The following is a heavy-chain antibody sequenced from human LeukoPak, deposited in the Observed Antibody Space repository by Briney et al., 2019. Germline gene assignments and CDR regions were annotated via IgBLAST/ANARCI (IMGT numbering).Heavy chain of an antibody. CDR2: ISPSGGST. CDR3: ARGGQPLDYYYYYYMDV. CDR1: GYTFTSNY. Sequence: ASVKVSCKAFGYTFTSNYMHWVRQAPGQGPEWMGVISPSGGSTTYAQKFQGRVTLTRDMSTSTDYLELSSLRSEDTAVYYCARGGQPLDYYYYYYMDVWGKGTTVTVSS. J-gene: IGHJ6*03. V-gene: IGHV1-46*01. D-gene: IGHD5-18*01.